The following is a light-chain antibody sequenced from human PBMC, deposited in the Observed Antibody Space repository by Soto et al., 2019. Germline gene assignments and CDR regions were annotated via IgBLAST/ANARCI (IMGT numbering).Light chain of an antibody. CDR1: QGISNY. Sequence: DIQLTQSPSSLSASVGDRVTITCRASQGISNYLAWYQQKPGKLPKLLIYEASTLQSGVPSRFSGSGFGTDFTLTSRGLQPEDDAAYYCQKYNSTPFTCGPATKVDI. V-gene: IGKV1-27*01. CDR2: EAS. CDR3: QKYNSTPFT. J-gene: IGKJ3*01.